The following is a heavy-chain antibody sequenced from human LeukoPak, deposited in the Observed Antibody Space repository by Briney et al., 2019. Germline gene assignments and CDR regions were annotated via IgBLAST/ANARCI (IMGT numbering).Heavy chain of an antibody. CDR1: GVSISSYY. Sequence: KASETLSLTCTVSGVSISSYYWSWIRQPPGKGLEWIGYIYYSGSTNYNPSLKSRVTISVDTSKNQFSLKLSSVTAADTAVYYCARLGYIDIYWGQGTLVTVSS. J-gene: IGHJ4*02. CDR3: ARLGYIDIY. D-gene: IGHD5-18*01. CDR2: IYYSGST. V-gene: IGHV4-59*08.